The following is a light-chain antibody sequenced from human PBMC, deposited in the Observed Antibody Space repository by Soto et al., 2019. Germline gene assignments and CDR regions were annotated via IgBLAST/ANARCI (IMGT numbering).Light chain of an antibody. CDR1: HGIVST. CDR3: QQYGSSWT. CDR2: GAS. Sequence: DIVMTQSPLSLPVTPGEPASISCRASHGIVSTLAWHQQKPGQTPRLLIYGASTRATGVPARFSGSGSGTDFTLTISRLEPEDFAVYYCQQYGSSWTFGQGTKVDIK. J-gene: IGKJ1*01. V-gene: IGKV3-20*01.